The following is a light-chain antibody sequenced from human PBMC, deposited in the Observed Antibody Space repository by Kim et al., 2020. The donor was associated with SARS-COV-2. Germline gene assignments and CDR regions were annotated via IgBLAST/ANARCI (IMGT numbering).Light chain of an antibody. J-gene: IGLJ2*01. CDR2: GKD. Sequence: LGQTGRITCRGDSLRTYYASWYQQKPGQAPALVIYGKDNRPSGIPDRFSGSTSGNTASLTITGAQAEDEADYYCNSRDSSGNHVLFGGGTQLTVL. CDR1: SLRTYY. V-gene: IGLV3-19*01. CDR3: NSRDSSGNHVL.